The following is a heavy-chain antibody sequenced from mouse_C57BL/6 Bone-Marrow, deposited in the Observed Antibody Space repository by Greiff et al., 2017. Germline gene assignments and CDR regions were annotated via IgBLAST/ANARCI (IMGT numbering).Heavy chain of an antibody. CDR2: IDPSDSYT. CDR1: GYTFTSYW. D-gene: IGHD1-1*01. J-gene: IGHJ4*01. CDR3: ARITTVVATDYAMDD. V-gene: IGHV1-69*01. Sequence: VQLQQPGAELVMPGASVKLSCKASGYTFTSYWMHWVKQRPGQGLEWIGEIDPSDSYTNYNQKFKGKSTLTVDKSSSTAYMQLSSLTSEDSAVYYCARITTVVATDYAMDDWGQGTSVTVSS.